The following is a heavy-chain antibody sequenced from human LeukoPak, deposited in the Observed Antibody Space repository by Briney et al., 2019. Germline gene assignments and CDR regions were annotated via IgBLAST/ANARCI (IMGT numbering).Heavy chain of an antibody. J-gene: IGHJ5*02. CDR3: ARVVGGSSWYLDP. V-gene: IGHV3-53*01. CDR2: IYSGGST. CDR1: GFTFSSYS. D-gene: IGHD6-13*01. Sequence: GGSLRLSCAASGFTFSSYSMSWVRQAPGKGLEWVSVIYSGGSTYYADSVKGRFTISRDNSKNTLYLQMNGLRAEDTAVYYCARVVGGSSWYLDPWGQGTLVTVSS.